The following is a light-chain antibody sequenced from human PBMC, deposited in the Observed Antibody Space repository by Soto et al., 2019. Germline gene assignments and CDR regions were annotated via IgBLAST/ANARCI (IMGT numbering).Light chain of an antibody. Sequence: EIVLAQSPATLSLSAGERATLSCRASQTVGIYLTWYQQKPGQAPRLLIYSASYRATGIPDRFSGSGSGTDFTLTISRLEPEDFAVYSCQQYGSSWTFGQGTKVDI. CDR2: SAS. J-gene: IGKJ1*01. V-gene: IGKV3-20*01. CDR1: QTVGIY. CDR3: QQYGSSWT.